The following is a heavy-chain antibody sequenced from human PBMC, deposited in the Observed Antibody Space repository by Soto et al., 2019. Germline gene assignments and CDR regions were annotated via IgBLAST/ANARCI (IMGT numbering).Heavy chain of an antibody. Sequence: GGSLRLSCAASGFTFNIYTMNWVRQAPGKGLEWVSSISSGSTYISYADSVKGRFIISRDNAKNSLYLQMISLGVEDTAVYYCARDRTNGLYSNDAFDIWGQGTMVTVSS. CDR3: ARDRTNGLYSNDAFDI. D-gene: IGHD4-4*01. CDR2: ISSGSTYI. V-gene: IGHV3-21*06. J-gene: IGHJ3*02. CDR1: GFTFNIYT.